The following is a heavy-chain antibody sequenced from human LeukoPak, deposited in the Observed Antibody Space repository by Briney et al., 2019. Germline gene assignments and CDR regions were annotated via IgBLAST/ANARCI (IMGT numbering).Heavy chain of an antibody. Sequence: GGSLRLSCAASGFTFSSYAMSWVRQAPGKGLEWVSALSGSGGSTYYADSVKGRFTISRDNSKNTLYLQMNSLRAEDTAVYYCARDYADYVGYFFFDYWGQGTLVTVSS. D-gene: IGHD4-17*01. CDR1: GFTFSSYA. CDR3: ARDYADYVGYFFFDY. V-gene: IGHV3-23*01. CDR2: LSGSGGST. J-gene: IGHJ4*02.